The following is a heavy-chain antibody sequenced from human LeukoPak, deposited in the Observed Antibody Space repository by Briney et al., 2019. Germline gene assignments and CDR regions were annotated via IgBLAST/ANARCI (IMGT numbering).Heavy chain of an antibody. Sequence: PLETLSLTCTVSGGSISSGDYYWSWIRQHPGKGLEWIGYIYYSGSTYYNPSLKSRVTISVDTSKNQFSLKLSSVTAADTAVYYCARALPRSGYLYYFDYWGQGTLVTVSS. CDR2: IYYSGST. CDR3: ARALPRSGYLYYFDY. V-gene: IGHV4-31*03. D-gene: IGHD3-3*01. J-gene: IGHJ4*02. CDR1: GGSISSGDYY.